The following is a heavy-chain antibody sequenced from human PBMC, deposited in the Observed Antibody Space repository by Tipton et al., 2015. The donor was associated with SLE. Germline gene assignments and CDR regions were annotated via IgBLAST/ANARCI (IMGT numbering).Heavy chain of an antibody. Sequence: LRLSCAVYGGSFSGYYWSWIRQPPGKGLEWIGEINHSGSTYYNPSLKSRVTISVDTSKNQFSLKLSSVTAADTAVYYCTYGSGSFNWFDPWGQGTLVTVSS. CDR2: INHSGST. CDR3: TYGSGSFNWFDP. V-gene: IGHV4-34*03. J-gene: IGHJ5*02. CDR1: GGSFSGYY. D-gene: IGHD3-10*01.